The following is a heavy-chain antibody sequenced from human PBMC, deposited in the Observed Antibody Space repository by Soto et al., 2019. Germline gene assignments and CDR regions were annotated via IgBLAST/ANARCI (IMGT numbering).Heavy chain of an antibody. V-gene: IGHV3-21*01. CDR2: IRSGRDT. CDR1: GFTFSNYY. D-gene: IGHD2-21*02. J-gene: IGHJ6*04. Sequence: GWSLRLSCAVSGFTFSNYYIHLVRQAPGKGLEWVSSIRSGRDTFYADSVKGRFSISRDDATSSVSLQMNSLRGEDTAVYFCAREETAWPLGYGLEVWGKGTKVTVSS. CDR3: AREETAWPLGYGLEV.